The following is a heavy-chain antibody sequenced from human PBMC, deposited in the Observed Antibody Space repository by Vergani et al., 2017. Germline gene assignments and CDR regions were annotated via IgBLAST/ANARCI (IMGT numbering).Heavy chain of an antibody. CDR1: GGSISSYY. V-gene: IGHV4-59*01. Sequence: QVQLQESGPGLVKPSETLSLTCTVSGGSISSYYWSWIRQPPGKGLEWIGYIYYSGSTNYTPSLKSRVTISVDTSKNQFPLKLSSVTAADTAVYYCARARYYCSSTSCSGGGFDYWGQGTLVTVSS. D-gene: IGHD2-2*01. J-gene: IGHJ4*02. CDR3: ARARYYCSSTSCSGGGFDY. CDR2: IYYSGST.